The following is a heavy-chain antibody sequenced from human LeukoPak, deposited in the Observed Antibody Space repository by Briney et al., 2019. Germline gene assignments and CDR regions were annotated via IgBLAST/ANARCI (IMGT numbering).Heavy chain of an antibody. CDR3: ARSIAAAGAFYYYYMDV. CDR1: GYTFTSYA. CDR2: INTNTGNP. D-gene: IGHD6-13*01. V-gene: IGHV7-4-1*02. J-gene: IGHJ6*03. Sequence: ASVKVSCKASGYTFTSYAMNWVRQAPGQGLEWMGWINTNTGNPTYAQGFTGRFVFSLDTSVSTAYLQISSLKAEDTAVYYCARSIAAAGAFYYYYMDVWGKGTTVTVSS.